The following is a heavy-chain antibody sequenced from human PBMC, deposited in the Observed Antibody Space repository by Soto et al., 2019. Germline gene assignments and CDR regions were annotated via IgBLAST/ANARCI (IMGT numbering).Heavy chain of an antibody. D-gene: IGHD3-22*01. V-gene: IGHV3-53*01. Sequence: PGGSPRLSCAASEFTVSNTYMSWVRQAPGKGLEWVSVIYSGGSTYYADSVKGRFTISRDNSKNTLYLQMNSLRAEDTAVYYCARDRVESGYPEYFQHWGQGTLVTVSS. CDR2: IYSGGST. J-gene: IGHJ1*01. CDR1: EFTVSNTY. CDR3: ARDRVESGYPEYFQH.